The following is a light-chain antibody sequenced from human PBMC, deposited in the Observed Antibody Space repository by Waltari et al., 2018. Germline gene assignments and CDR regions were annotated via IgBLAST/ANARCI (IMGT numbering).Light chain of an antibody. CDR1: QSLLYRANNKNY. CDR3: QQYFDTPS. J-gene: IGKJ3*01. CDR2: WAS. V-gene: IGKV4-1*01. Sequence: DIVMTQSPDSLAVSLGERATIKCKSGQSLLYRANNKNYLAWYQQKPGQPPKRRIYWASTRDSGVPDRFSGGGAGTDFTLTISSLQAADVAVYYCQQYFDTPSFGPGTKVEIK.